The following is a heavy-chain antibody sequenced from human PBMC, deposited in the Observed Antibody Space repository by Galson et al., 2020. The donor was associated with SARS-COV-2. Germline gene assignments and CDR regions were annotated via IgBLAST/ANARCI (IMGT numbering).Heavy chain of an antibody. D-gene: IGHD6-19*01. J-gene: IGHJ4*02. V-gene: IGHV3-21*01. CDR3: ARHKQWRAD. CDR2: ISSSSSYI. Sequence: NSGGSLRLSCAASGFTFSSYSMHWVRQAPGKGLEWVSSISSSSSYIYYADSVKGRFTISRDNAKNSLYLQMNSLRAEDTAVYYCARHKQWRADWGQGTLVTVSS. CDR1: GFTFSSYS.